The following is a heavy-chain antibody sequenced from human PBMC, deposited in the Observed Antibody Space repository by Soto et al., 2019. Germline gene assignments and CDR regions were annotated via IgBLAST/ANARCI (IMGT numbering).Heavy chain of an antibody. Sequence: ASVKVSCTASGYTLTGYYMHWVRQAPGQGLEWMGWINPNSGGTNYAQKFQGWVTMTRDTSISTAYMELSRLRSDDTAVYYCARSINSSSWYLPPALDPWGQGTLVTVSS. CDR3: ARSINSSSWYLPPALDP. D-gene: IGHD6-13*01. CDR1: GYTLTGYY. J-gene: IGHJ5*02. V-gene: IGHV1-2*04. CDR2: INPNSGGT.